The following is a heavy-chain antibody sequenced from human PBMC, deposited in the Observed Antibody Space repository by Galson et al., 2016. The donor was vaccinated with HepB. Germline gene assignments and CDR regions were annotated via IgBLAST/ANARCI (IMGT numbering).Heavy chain of an antibody. J-gene: IGHJ6*02. CDR3: TTDVGMTTVTNLREDYYGMDV. CDR1: GFTFSSYG. CDR2: IWYDGSDK. D-gene: IGHD4-17*01. Sequence: SLRLSCAASGFTFSSYGMHWVRQAPGKGPEWVAIIWYDGSDKYYADSVKGRFTISRDNSKNTLYLQMNSLKTEDTAVYYCTTDVGMTTVTNLREDYYGMDVWGQGTTVTVSS. V-gene: IGHV3-33*01.